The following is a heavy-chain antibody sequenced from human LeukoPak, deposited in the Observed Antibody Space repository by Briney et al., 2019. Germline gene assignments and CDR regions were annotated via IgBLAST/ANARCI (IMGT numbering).Heavy chain of an antibody. CDR2: ISSSGSTI. CDR1: GFTFSDCY. D-gene: IGHD2-2*01. CDR3: ASRGRIVVVPAAMYGRRLQDYYYMDV. Sequence: GGSLRLSCAASGFTFSDCYMSWIRQAPGKGLEWVSYISSSGSTIYYADSVKGRFTISRDNAKNSLYLQMNSLRAEDTAVYYCASRGRIVVVPAAMYGRRLQDYYYMDVWGKGTTVTVSS. J-gene: IGHJ6*03. V-gene: IGHV3-11*01.